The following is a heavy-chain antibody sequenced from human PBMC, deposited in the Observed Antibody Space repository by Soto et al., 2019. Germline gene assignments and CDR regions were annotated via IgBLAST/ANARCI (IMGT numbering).Heavy chain of an antibody. CDR1: GYSISSGYY. V-gene: IGHV4-38-2*02. J-gene: IGHJ6*02. CDR2: IYHSGST. Sequence: TSETLSLTCAVSGYSISSGYYWGWIRQPPGKGLEWIGSIYHSGSTYYNPSLKSRVTISVDTSKNQFSLKLSSVTAADTAVYYCARDSGIYCSGGSCYSGYYYGMDVWGQGTTVTVSS. D-gene: IGHD2-15*01. CDR3: ARDSGIYCSGGSCYSGYYYGMDV.